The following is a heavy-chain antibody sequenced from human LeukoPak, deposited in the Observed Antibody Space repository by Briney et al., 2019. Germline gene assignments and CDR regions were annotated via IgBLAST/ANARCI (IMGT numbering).Heavy chain of an antibody. CDR2: IYYSGST. V-gene: IGHV4-30-4*08. Sequence: TSQTLSLTGTVSGGSISSGDYYWSWIRQPPGKGLEWIGYIYYSGSTYYNPSLKSRVTISVDTSKKQLSLKLSSVTAADTAVYYCARGSYYYVSDWGQGTLVTVSS. CDR1: GGSISSGDYY. J-gene: IGHJ4*02. CDR3: ARGSYYYVSD. D-gene: IGHD3-22*01.